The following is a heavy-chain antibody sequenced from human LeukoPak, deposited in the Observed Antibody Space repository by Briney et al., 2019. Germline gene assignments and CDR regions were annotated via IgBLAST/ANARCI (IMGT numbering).Heavy chain of an antibody. CDR2: IIPIFGTA. J-gene: IGHJ4*02. D-gene: IGHD2-2*02. CDR1: GGTFSSYA. Sequence: SVKVSCKASGGTFSSYAISWVRQAPGQGLEWMGGIIPIFGTANYAQKFQGRVTITADESTSTAYMELSSLRSEDTAVYYCARALYCSSTSCYTQEFDYWGQGTLVTVSS. V-gene: IGHV1-69*13. CDR3: ARALYCSSTSCYTQEFDY.